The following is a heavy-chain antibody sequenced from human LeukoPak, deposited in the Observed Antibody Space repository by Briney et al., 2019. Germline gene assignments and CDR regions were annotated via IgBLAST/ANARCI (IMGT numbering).Heavy chain of an antibody. CDR3: ARDSGTTGEVKFDP. V-gene: IGHV4-4*07. J-gene: IGHJ5*02. D-gene: IGHD3-10*01. Sequence: SETLSLTCTVSGGSINSYWSWIRQPAEKGLEWIGRISGSGTITYNPALQSRLSISIDTSKNQFSLKLMSVTAADTAVYYCARDSGTTGEVKFDPWGQGTLVTVSS. CDR2: ISGSGTI. CDR1: GGSINSY.